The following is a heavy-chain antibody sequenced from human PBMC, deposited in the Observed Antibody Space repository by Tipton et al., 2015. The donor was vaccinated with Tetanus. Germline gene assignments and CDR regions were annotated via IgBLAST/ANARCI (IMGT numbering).Heavy chain of an antibody. CDR1: GGSISSSSYY. Sequence: TLSLTCTVSGGSISSSSYYWGWIRQPPGKGLEWIGTINYSGSTYYNPSLKSRVTISVDTAKNQFSLKLSSVSAADTAVYYCARRTGGSYYALFGHWGQGTLVTVSS. CDR3: ARRTGGSYYALFGH. D-gene: IGHD1-26*01. J-gene: IGHJ4*02. CDR2: INYSGST. V-gene: IGHV4-39*01.